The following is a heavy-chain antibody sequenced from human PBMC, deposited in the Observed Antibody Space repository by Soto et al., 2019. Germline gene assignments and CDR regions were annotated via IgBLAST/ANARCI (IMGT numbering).Heavy chain of an antibody. CDR2: IIPKLDTP. J-gene: IGHJ6*02. Sequence: QVQLVQSGAEMKTPGSSVKVSCKVSGDTFNKYALSWVRRAPGEGLEWMGGIIPKLDTPKYAQKFQGRVSIIADESAATAYMELRSLRSDDTAIYYCARDSRQITRIRGVIPHYIFHMDVWGQGTTVAVS. D-gene: IGHD3-10*01. CDR1: GDTFNKYA. CDR3: ARDSRQITRIRGVIPHYIFHMDV. V-gene: IGHV1-69*01.